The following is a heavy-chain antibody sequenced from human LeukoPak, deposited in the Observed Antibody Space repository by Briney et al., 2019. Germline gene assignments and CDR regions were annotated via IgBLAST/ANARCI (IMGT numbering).Heavy chain of an antibody. V-gene: IGHV1-46*01. CDR3: VREESGGYFDY. J-gene: IGHJ4*02. CDR1: GYTFTNYL. Sequence: GASVKVSCKASGYTFTNYLLHWVRQAPGQGLEWVGRITPSVDTTNYAQKFRDGVTMTRDTSTSTVYMELSSLRSEDTAVYHCVREESGGYFDYWGQGTPVTVSS. D-gene: IGHD2-8*02. CDR2: ITPSVDTT.